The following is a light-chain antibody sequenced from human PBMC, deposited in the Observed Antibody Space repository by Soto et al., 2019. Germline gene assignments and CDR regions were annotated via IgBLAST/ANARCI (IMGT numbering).Light chain of an antibody. V-gene: IGKV3-20*01. CDR3: QQSGTSPPVA. CDR2: GAS. J-gene: IGKJ4*01. CDR1: QSVGSRF. Sequence: EIVLTQSPGTLSLSPGERATLSCRASQSVGSRFLAWYQQKPGQAPRLLIYGASNRATGIPDRFSGSGSGADFTLAISRLELEDFAVYYCQQSGTSPPVAFGGGTKVDIK.